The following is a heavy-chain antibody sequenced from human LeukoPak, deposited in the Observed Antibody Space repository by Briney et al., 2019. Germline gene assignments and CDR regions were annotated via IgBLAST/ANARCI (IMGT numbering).Heavy chain of an antibody. D-gene: IGHD6-6*01. J-gene: IGHJ5*02. Sequence: GASVKVSCKASGYTFTGYYMHWVRQAPGQGLEWMGWINPNSGGTNYAQKFQGRVTMTRDTSISTAYMELSRLRSGDTAVYYCAREAKGIAARLIDPWGQGTLVTVSS. CDR2: INPNSGGT. CDR3: AREAKGIAARLIDP. V-gene: IGHV1-2*02. CDR1: GYTFTGYY.